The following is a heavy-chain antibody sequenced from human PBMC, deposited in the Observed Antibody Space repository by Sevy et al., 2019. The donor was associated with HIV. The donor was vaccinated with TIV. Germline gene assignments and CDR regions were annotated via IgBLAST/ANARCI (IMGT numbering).Heavy chain of an antibody. V-gene: IGHV5-51*01. CDR3: ATSRSGYFDSSGYYIY. Sequence: GESLKISCKGSGYSFTSHWLGWVRHMPGKGLEWMGIIYPDDSDTRYSPSFQGQVTFSADKSISSGYLQWSSLKASDTAMYYCATSRSGYFDSSGYYIYWGQGTLVTVSS. CDR1: GYSFTSHW. J-gene: IGHJ4*02. CDR2: IYPDDSDT. D-gene: IGHD3-22*01.